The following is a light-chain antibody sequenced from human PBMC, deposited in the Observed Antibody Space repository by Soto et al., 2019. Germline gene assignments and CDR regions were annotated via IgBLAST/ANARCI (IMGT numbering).Light chain of an antibody. Sequence: QSAFTQPPSASGSPGPSVTISCTGTSSDVGAYNYVSWYQQPPGKTPKLIIYEVSKRPSGVPDRFSGSKSGNTASLTVSGLQAEDESVYYCTSYAGPDSLFYVFGTGTKVTV. V-gene: IGLV2-8*01. J-gene: IGLJ1*01. CDR2: EVS. CDR1: SSDVGAYNY. CDR3: TSYAGPDSLFYV.